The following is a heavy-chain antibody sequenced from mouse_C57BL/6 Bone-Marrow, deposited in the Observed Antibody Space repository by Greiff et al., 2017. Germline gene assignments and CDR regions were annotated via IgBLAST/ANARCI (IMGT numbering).Heavy chain of an antibody. Sequence: EVKLQESGPELVKPGASVKISCKASGYSFTGYYMNWVKQSPEKSLEWIGEINPSTGGTTYNQKFKAKATLTVDKSSSTAYMQLKSLTSEDSAVYYCASGITTVYWGQGTTLTVSS. J-gene: IGHJ2*01. CDR1: GYSFTGYY. CDR2: INPSTGGT. V-gene: IGHV1-42*01. D-gene: IGHD1-1*01. CDR3: ASGITTVY.